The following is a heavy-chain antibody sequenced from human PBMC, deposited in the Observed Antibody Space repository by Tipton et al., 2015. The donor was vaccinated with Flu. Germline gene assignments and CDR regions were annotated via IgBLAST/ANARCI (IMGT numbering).Heavy chain of an antibody. D-gene: IGHD4-17*01. CDR1: GFTFSSYG. Sequence: SLRLSCAASGFTFSSYGMHWVRQAPGKGLEWVAVISYDGSNKYYADSVKGRFTISRDNSKNTLYLQMNSLRAEDTAVYYCAKDLLGGDSGVYGWFDPWGPGTLVTVSS. V-gene: IGHV3-30*18. CDR3: AKDLLGGDSGVYGWFDP. J-gene: IGHJ5*02. CDR2: ISYDGSNK.